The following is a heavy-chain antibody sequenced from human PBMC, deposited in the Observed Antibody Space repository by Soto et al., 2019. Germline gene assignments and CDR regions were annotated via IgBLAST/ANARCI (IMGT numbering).Heavy chain of an antibody. CDR3: ARVRDQLLFYYYYGMDV. Sequence: SLRLSCSASGFTFSSYAMHWVRQAPGKGLEWVAVISYDGSNKYYADSVKGRFTISRDNSKNTLYLQMNSLRAEDTAVYNCARVRDQLLFYYYYGMDVWGQGTTVTVSS. J-gene: IGHJ6*02. CDR2: ISYDGSNK. V-gene: IGHV3-30-3*01. CDR1: GFTFSSYA. D-gene: IGHD2-2*01.